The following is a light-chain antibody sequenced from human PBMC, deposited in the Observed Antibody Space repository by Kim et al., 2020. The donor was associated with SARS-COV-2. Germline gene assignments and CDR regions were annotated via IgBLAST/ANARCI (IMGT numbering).Light chain of an antibody. J-gene: IGLJ2*01. CDR1: SLRSYY. Sequence: SSELTQDPAVSVALGQTVRITCQGDSLRSYYATWYQQRPRQAPVLVIYGRNNRPSGISDRFSGSSSGNTASLTISGAQAEDEADFYCQSRDSGGNVVFGGGTQLTVL. CDR2: GRN. CDR3: QSRDSGGNVV. V-gene: IGLV3-19*01.